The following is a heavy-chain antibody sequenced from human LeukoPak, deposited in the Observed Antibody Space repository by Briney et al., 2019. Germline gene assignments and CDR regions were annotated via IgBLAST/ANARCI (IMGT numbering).Heavy chain of an antibody. CDR2: INHSGST. J-gene: IGHJ4*02. CDR3: ARFSTGPGY. CDR1: GGSFSGYY. D-gene: IGHD3-3*02. V-gene: IGHV4-34*01. Sequence: SETLSLTCAAYGGSFSGYYWSWIRQPPGKGLEWIGEINHSGSTNYNPSLKSRVTISVDTSKNQFSLKVSSVTAADSAVYYCARFSTGPGYWGQGSLVTVSS.